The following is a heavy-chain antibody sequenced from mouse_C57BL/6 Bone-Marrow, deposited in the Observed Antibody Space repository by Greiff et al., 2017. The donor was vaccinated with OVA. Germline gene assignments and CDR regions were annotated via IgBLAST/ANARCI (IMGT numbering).Heavy chain of an antibody. V-gene: IGHV14-2*01. J-gene: IGHJ4*01. CDR2: IDPEDGET. Sequence: EVQLQQSGAELARPGASVKLSCKASGYTFTSYGISWVKQRTGQGLEWIGRIDPEDGETKYAPKFQGKATITADTSSNTAYLQLSSLTSEDTAVYYCARVDYWGQGTSVTVSS. CDR3: ARVDY. CDR1: GYTFTSYG.